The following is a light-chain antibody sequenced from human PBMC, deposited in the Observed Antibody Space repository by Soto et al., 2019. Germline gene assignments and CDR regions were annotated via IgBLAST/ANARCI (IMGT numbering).Light chain of an antibody. CDR2: DVS. V-gene: IGLV2-14*01. CDR3: SSYTISSTTGV. CDR1: SSDVGGYNY. Sequence: QSVLTQPASVSGSPGQSITISCTGTSSDVGGYNYVSWYQQHPGKAPKLMIYDVSNRPSGVSNRFSGSKSGNTASLTISGLQAEDEADYYCSSYTISSTTGVFCGGTKVTGL. J-gene: IGLJ2*01.